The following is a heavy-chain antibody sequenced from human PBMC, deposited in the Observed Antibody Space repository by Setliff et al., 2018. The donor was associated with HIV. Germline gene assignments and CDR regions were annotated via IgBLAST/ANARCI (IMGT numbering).Heavy chain of an antibody. D-gene: IGHD3-10*01. Sequence: SGPTLVNPTQTLTLTCTFSGFPLSTSGVGVGWIRQPPGKALEWLALIYWDDDKRYSPSLRSRLTITKDTSKNQVVLTMANIDPVDTATYYCARTPDYYFDYWGQGTLVTVSS. J-gene: IGHJ4*02. CDR2: IYWDDDK. V-gene: IGHV2-5*02. CDR3: ARTPDYYFDY. CDR1: GFPLSTSGVG.